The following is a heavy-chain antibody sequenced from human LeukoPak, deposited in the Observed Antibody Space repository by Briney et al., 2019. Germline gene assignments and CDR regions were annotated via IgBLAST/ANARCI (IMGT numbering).Heavy chain of an antibody. CDR2: IYYSGST. V-gene: IGHV4-59*08. CDR1: GGSISSYY. D-gene: IGHD3-10*01. CDR3: ARLGRGATLDAFDI. J-gene: IGHJ3*02. Sequence: SETLSLACTVSGGSISSYYWSWIRQPPGKGLEWIGYIYYSGSTNYNPSLKSRVTISVDTSKNQFSLKLSSVTAADTAVYYCARLGRGATLDAFDIWGQGTMVTVSS.